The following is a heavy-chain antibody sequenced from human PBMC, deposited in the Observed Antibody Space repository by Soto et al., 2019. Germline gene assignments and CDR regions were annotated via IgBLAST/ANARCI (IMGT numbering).Heavy chain of an antibody. D-gene: IGHD3-10*01. CDR1: GYSFTSYW. Sequence: LKISCKGSGYSFTSYWIGWVRQMPGKGLEWMGFIYPGDSDTRYSPSFQGQVTISADKSISTAYLQWSSLKASDTAMYYCARRIAMVRGVSKSSYCYYCMDVWGQGTTVTVSS. V-gene: IGHV5-51*01. J-gene: IGHJ6*02. CDR3: ARRIAMVRGVSKSSYCYYCMDV. CDR2: IYPGDSDT.